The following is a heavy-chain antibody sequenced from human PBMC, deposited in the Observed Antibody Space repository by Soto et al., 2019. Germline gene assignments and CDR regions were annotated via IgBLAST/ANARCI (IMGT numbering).Heavy chain of an antibody. CDR3: ARGGDVLTLYYFAY. J-gene: IGHJ4*02. Sequence: GGSLRLSCAASGFTFSSYSMNWVRQAPGKGLEWVSSISSSSSYIYYADSVRGRFTISRDNARNSLYLQMNSLRAEDTAVYYCARGGDVLTLYYFAYWGQGTLVTVSS. CDR2: ISSSSSYI. D-gene: IGHD3-9*01. CDR1: GFTFSSYS. V-gene: IGHV3-21*06.